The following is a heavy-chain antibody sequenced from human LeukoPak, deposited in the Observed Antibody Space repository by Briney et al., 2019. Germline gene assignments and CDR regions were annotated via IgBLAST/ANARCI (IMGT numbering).Heavy chain of an antibody. J-gene: IGHJ5*02. CDR1: GFTFRSYW. V-gene: IGHV3-74*01. D-gene: IGHD1-7*01. CDR3: AREPQGAGTTVWFDP. Sequence: GGSLRLSCAASGFTFRSYWIHWVRQAPGKGLVWVSRINSDGSSTTYADSVKGRFTISRDNAKNTLYLQMNSLRAEDTAVYYCAREPQGAGTTVWFDPWGQGTLVTVSS. CDR2: INSDGSST.